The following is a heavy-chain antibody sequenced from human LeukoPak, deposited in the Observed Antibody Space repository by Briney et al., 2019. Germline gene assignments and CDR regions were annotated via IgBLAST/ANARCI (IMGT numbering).Heavy chain of an antibody. CDR1: GFTFDDYA. CDR2: ISWNSGSI. V-gene: IGHV3-9*01. Sequence: PGRSLRLSCAASGFTFDDYAMHWVRQAPGKGLEWVSGISWNSGSIGYADSVKGRFTISRDNAKNSLYLQMNSLRAEDTALYYCAKDYGGAKWQQLVPLRLDYWGQGTLVTVSS. D-gene: IGHD6-13*01. CDR3: AKDYGGAKWQQLVPLRLDY. J-gene: IGHJ4*02.